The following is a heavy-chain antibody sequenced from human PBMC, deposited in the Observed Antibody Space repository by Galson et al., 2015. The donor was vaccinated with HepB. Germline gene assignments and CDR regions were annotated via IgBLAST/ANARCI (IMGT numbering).Heavy chain of an antibody. CDR3: ARSREQQLVREFDP. Sequence: SLRLSCAASGFTFSSYGMHWVRQAPGKGLEWVAVIWYDGSNKYYADSVKGRFTISRDNSKNTLYLQMNSLRAEDTAVYYCARSREQQLVREFDPWGQGTLVTVSS. D-gene: IGHD6-13*01. V-gene: IGHV3-33*08. CDR2: IWYDGSNK. J-gene: IGHJ5*02. CDR1: GFTFSSYG.